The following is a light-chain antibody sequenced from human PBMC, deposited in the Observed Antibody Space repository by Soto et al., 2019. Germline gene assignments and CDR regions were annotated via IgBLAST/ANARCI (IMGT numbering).Light chain of an antibody. V-gene: IGLV1-40*01. CDR2: GNS. J-gene: IGLJ1*01. CDR1: SSNIGAGYD. CDR3: QSHDSSLSGYV. Sequence: QSVPTQPPSVSGAPGQRVTISCTGSSSNIGAGYDVHWYQQLPGTAPKLLFYGNSNRPSGVPDRFSGSKSGTSASLAITGLQAEDEADYYCQSHDSSLSGYVFGTGTKVTVL.